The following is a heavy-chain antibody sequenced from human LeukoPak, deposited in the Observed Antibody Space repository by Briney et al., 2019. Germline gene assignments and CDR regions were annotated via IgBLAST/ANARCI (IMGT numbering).Heavy chain of an antibody. CDR2: IYSGGNT. D-gene: IGHD3-22*01. J-gene: IGHJ4*02. Sequence: GGSLRLSCAASGFTVSSNYMSWARLAPGKGLEWVSVIYSGGNTDYADSVKGRFSISRHNSKNTLYLQMNSLRAEDTAVYYCARLSYYYDSSGFLDYWGLGTLVTVFS. V-gene: IGHV3-53*04. CDR1: GFTVSSNY. CDR3: ARLSYYYDSSGFLDY.